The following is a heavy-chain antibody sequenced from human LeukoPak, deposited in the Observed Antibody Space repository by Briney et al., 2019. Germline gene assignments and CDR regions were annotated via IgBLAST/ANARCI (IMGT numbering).Heavy chain of an antibody. V-gene: IGHV4-4*09. CDR3: ARRGSSTSLYYYYHMDV. J-gene: IGHJ6*03. CDR1: GGSISRYY. Sequence: SETLSLTCTVSGGSISRYYWSWIRQPPGKGLEWIGNIYTSVSTNYNPSLKSRVTISLDTSKNQFSLRLSSVTAADTAVYYCARRGSSTSLYYYYHMDVWGKGTTVTVSS. CDR2: IYTSVST. D-gene: IGHD6-13*01.